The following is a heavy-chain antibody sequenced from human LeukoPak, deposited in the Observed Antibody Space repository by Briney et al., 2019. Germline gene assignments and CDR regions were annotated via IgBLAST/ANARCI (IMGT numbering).Heavy chain of an antibody. CDR1: GFTFSSYS. D-gene: IGHD3-10*01. CDR3: ARRGTYGSGSYYDSRLKYYFDY. V-gene: IGHV4-34*01. Sequence: GSLRLSCAASGFTFSSYSMNWVRQPPGKGLEWIGEINHSGSTNYNPSLKSRVTISVDTSKNQFSLKLSSVTAADTAVYYCARRGTYGSGSYYDSRLKYYFDYWGQGTLVTVSS. CDR2: INHSGST. J-gene: IGHJ4*02.